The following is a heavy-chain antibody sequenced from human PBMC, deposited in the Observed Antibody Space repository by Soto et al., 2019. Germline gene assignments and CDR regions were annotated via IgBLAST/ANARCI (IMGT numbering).Heavy chain of an antibody. D-gene: IGHD2-2*01. CDR2: ISYDGSNK. J-gene: IGHJ4*02. V-gene: IGHV3-30*04. CDR1: GFTFSSYA. Sequence: GGSLRLSCAASGFTFSSYAMHWVRQAPGKGLEWVAVISYDGSNKYYADSVKGRFTISRDNSKNTLYLQMNSLRAEDTAVYYCARVHYAPKNFDYWGQGTLVTVSS. CDR3: ARVHYAPKNFDY.